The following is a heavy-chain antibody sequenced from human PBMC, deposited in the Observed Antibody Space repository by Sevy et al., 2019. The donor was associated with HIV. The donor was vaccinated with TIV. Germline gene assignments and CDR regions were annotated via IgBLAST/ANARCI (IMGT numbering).Heavy chain of an antibody. Sequence: ASVKVSCKVSGYTLTELSMHWVRQAPRKGLEWMGTFDPEDDEKIYAQKFQGRVTMTEDTSTDTAYMELSRLRSEDTAVYYCATTKDYYDTSGYPFDSWGQGTLVTVSS. CDR2: FDPEDDEK. CDR1: GYTLTELS. V-gene: IGHV1-24*01. CDR3: ATTKDYYDTSGYPFDS. D-gene: IGHD3-22*01. J-gene: IGHJ4*02.